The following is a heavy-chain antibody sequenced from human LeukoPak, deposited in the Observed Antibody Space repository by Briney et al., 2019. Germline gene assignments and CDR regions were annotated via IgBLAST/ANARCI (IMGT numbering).Heavy chain of an antibody. CDR3: ARELDDILTGYSN. J-gene: IGHJ4*02. V-gene: IGHV3-7*01. CDR2: IKQDGTEK. D-gene: IGHD3-9*01. Sequence: PGGSLRLSCVVSGFTFSSYWMSWVRQAPGKGLEWVANIKQDGTEKYYVDSVKGRFTISRDNAKNSLYLQMNSLRAEDTAVYYCARELDDILTGYSNWGQGTLVTVSS. CDR1: GFTFSSYW.